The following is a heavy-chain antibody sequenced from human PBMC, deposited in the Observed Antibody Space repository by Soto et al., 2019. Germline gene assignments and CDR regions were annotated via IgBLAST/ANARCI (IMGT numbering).Heavy chain of an antibody. Sequence: GSGPTLVNPTQTLTLTCTFSGFSLSTSGMCVSWIRQPPGKALEWLALIDWDDDKYYSTSLKTRLTISKDTSKNQVVLTMTNMDPVDTATYYCARIRTSVDTAMALAPYGMDVWGQGTTVTVSS. D-gene: IGHD5-18*01. J-gene: IGHJ6*02. CDR3: ARIRTSVDTAMALAPYGMDV. CDR1: GFSLSTSGMC. CDR2: IDWDDDK. V-gene: IGHV2-70*01.